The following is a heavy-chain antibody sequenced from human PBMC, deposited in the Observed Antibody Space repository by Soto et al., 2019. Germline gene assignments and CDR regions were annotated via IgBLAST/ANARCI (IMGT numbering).Heavy chain of an antibody. CDR2: ISHTGST. V-gene: IGHV4-59*01. Sequence: QVQLQESGPGLVRPAETLSLTCSVSTGSMRTYDWTWIRQSPGKGLEWIGQISHTGSTKYNPSLESRDTISVNTSRKQFSLKLTSVTAADTALYYCARDDTTGLFDFWGQGTLVTVSS. CDR1: TGSMRTYD. CDR3: ARDDTTGLFDF. J-gene: IGHJ4*02. D-gene: IGHD4-17*01.